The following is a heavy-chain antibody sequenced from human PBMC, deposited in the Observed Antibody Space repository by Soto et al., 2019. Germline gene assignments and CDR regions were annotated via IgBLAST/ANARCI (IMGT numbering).Heavy chain of an antibody. D-gene: IGHD4-4*01. CDR2: IGDTGTFI. V-gene: IGHV3-21*01. J-gene: IGHJ4*02. Sequence: EVQLVESGGGLVKPGGSLRLSCVGSAFIFSDHSMNWVRQAPGKGLEWVTSIGDTGTFIYYADSVKGRFTISRDNAKNSLFLQMDSLRPEDTAVYCCARDQRYLRQGYSDYWGQGTLVTVSS. CDR1: AFIFSDHS. CDR3: ARDQRYLRQGYSDY.